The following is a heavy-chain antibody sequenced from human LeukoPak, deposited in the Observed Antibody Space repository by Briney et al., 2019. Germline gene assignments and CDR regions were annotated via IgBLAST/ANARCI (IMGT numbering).Heavy chain of an antibody. D-gene: IGHD3-3*01. CDR2: IYYSGST. CDR3: ARVRLLEWTPGPFDY. CDR1: GGSISSYY. J-gene: IGHJ4*02. Sequence: PSETLSLNCTVSGGSISSYYWSWIRQPPGKGLEWIGYIYYSGSTNYNPSLKSRVTISVDTSKNQFSLKLSSVTAADTAVYYCARVRLLEWTPGPFDYWGQGTLVTVSS. V-gene: IGHV4-59*01.